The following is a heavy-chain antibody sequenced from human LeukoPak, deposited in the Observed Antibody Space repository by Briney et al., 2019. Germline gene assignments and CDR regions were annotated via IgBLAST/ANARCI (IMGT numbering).Heavy chain of an antibody. CDR2: ITWNGGST. J-gene: IGHJ4*02. D-gene: IGHD3-22*01. V-gene: IGHV3-20*04. CDR3: ARVYYDSSGYEFGFDY. CDR1: GFTFDDYG. Sequence: PGRSLRLSCAASGFTFDDYGMSWVRQAPGKGLEWVSGITWNGGSTGYADTVKGRFTISRDNGKNSLYLQMNSLRAEDTALYYCARVYYDSSGYEFGFDYWGQGTLVTVSS.